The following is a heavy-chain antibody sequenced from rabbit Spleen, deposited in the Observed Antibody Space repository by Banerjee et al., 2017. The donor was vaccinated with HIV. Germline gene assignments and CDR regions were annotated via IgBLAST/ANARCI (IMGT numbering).Heavy chain of an antibody. J-gene: IGHJ6*01. V-gene: IGHV1S45*01. CDR3: ARDSASSFSSYGMDL. Sequence: QEQLVESGGGLVKPGASLTLTCIASGVSFSGSSYMCWVRQAPGKGLEWIACIELGSSGFTYFASWAKGRFTISKTSSTTVTLQMTSLTAADTATYFCARDSASSFSSYGMDLWGPGTLVTVS. CDR1: GVSFSGSSY. D-gene: IGHD1-1*01. CDR2: IELGSSGFT.